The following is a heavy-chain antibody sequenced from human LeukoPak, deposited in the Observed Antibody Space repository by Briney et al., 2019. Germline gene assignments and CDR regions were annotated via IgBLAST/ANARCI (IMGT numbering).Heavy chain of an antibody. CDR3: ARQLGPNDY. V-gene: IGHV4-39*01. Sequence: SETLSLTCTVSGGSISSSSYYWGWIRQPPGKGLEWIGSIYYSGSTYYNPSLKSRVAISVDTSKNQFSLKLSSVTAADTAVYYCARQLGPNDYWGQGTLVTVSS. CDR1: GGSISSSSYY. J-gene: IGHJ4*02. CDR2: IYYSGST.